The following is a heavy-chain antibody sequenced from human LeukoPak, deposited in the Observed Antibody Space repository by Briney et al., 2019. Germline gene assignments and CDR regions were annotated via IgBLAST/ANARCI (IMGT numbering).Heavy chain of an antibody. D-gene: IGHD3-22*01. V-gene: IGHV1-24*01. CDR3: ARKVPNDSSGYYYRGQFDP. CDR2: FDPEHGET. J-gene: IGHJ5*02. CDR1: GYTLTELS. Sequence: ASVKVSCKVSGYTLTELSMHWVRQAPGKGLEWMGGFDPEHGETIYAQKFQGRVTITADKSTSTAYMELSSLRSEDTAVYYCARKVPNDSSGYYYRGQFDPWGQGTLVTVSS.